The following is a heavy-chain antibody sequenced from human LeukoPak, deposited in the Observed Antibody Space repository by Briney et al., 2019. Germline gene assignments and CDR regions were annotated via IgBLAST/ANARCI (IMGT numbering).Heavy chain of an antibody. J-gene: IGHJ4*02. CDR3: ASTPPRYLGYFDY. CDR2: IYSGGST. D-gene: IGHD3-9*01. V-gene: IGHV3-53*01. Sequence: GGSLRLSCAASGYTVSYNYMSWVRQAPGKGLEGVSVIYSGGSTYYSDSVKGRCTISRDNSKNPLYFQMNILRAEDTAVYYCASTPPRYLGYFDYWGQGILVTVSS. CDR1: GYTVSYNY.